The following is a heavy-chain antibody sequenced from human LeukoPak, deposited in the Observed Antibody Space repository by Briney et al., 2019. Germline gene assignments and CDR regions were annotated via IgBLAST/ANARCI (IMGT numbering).Heavy chain of an antibody. V-gene: IGHV1-18*01. D-gene: IGHD1-26*01. J-gene: IGHJ4*02. CDR3: ARVRWMVGATDFDY. CDR1: GYTFTSYG. CDR2: ISAYNGNT. Sequence: ASVKVSCKASGYTFTSYGISWVRQAPGHGLEWMGWISAYNGNTNYAQKLQGRVTMTTDTSTSTAYMELRSLRSDDTAVYYCARVRWMVGATDFDYWGQGTLVTVSS.